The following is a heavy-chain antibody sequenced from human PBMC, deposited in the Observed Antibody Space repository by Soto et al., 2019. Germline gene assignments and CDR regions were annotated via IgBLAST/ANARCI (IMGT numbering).Heavy chain of an antibody. CDR2: IYYSGST. CDR1: GGSISSGDYY. J-gene: IGHJ6*02. CDR3: ARDRPSYCMDV. V-gene: IGHV4-30-4*01. Sequence: PSETLSLTCTVSGGSISSGDYYWSWIRQPPGKGLEWIGYIYYSGSTYYNPSLKSRVTISVDTSKNQFSLKLSSVTAADPAVSYSARDRPSYCMDVWGQGTTVTVSS.